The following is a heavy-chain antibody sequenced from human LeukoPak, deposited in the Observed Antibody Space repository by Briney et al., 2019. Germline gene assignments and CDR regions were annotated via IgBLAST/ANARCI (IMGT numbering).Heavy chain of an antibody. Sequence: GGSLRLSCAACGFTFSSYDMHWVRQVPGKGLLWVARINTDGSSISYADSVKGRFTISRDNAKNTLYLQMNSLGAEDTAVYYCTRDLSMWYRGVMSYWGQGTLVTVSS. CDR3: TRDLSMWYRGVMSY. CDR2: INTDGSSI. CDR1: GFTFSSYD. V-gene: IGHV3-74*01. J-gene: IGHJ4*02. D-gene: IGHD3-10*01.